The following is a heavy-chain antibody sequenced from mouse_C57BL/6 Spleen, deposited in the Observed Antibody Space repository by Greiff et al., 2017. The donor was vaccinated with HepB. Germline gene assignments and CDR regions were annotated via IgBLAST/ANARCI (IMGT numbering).Heavy chain of an antibody. V-gene: IGHV1-69*01. J-gene: IGHJ3*01. Sequence: QVQLQQPGAELVMPGASVKLSCKASGYTFPSYWMHWVKQRPGQGLEWIGEIDPSDSYTNYNQKFKGKSTLTVDKSSSTAYMQLSSLTSEDSAVYYCARRGVYDSFAYWGQGTLVTVSA. CDR1: GYTFPSYW. CDR2: IDPSDSYT. CDR3: ARRGVYDSFAY. D-gene: IGHD2-4*01.